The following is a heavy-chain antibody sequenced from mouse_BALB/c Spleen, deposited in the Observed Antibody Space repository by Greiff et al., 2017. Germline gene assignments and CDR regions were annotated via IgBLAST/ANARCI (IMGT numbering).Heavy chain of an antibody. Sequence: LVQTGASVKISCKASGYSFTGYYMHWVQQSHGKSLEWIGYISCYNGATSYNQKFKGKATFTVDTSSSTAYMQFNSLTSEDSAVYYCARYRDGDVDYAMDYWGQGTSVTVSA. D-gene: IGHD1-2*01. CDR2: ISCYNGAT. CDR3: ARYRDGDVDYAMDY. V-gene: IGHV1S34*01. J-gene: IGHJ4*01. CDR1: GYSFTGYY.